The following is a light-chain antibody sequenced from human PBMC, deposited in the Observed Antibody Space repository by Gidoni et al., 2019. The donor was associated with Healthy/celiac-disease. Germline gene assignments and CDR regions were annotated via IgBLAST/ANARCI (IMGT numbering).Light chain of an antibody. CDR1: LSVSSY. CDR3: QQRSNGRGGLT. J-gene: IGKJ4*01. Sequence: EIVLTQSPATLSLSPGERATLSCRASLSVSSYVALYQQKPGQAPRLRIYDASNRATGIPARFSGSGSGTDFTLTISSLEPEDFAVYYCQQRSNGRGGLTFXGXTKVEIK. V-gene: IGKV3-11*01. CDR2: DAS.